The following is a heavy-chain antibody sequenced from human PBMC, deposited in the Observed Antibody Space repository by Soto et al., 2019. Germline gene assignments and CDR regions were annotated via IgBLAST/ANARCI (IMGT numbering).Heavy chain of an antibody. D-gene: IGHD6-19*01. CDR1: GFTFSTYA. Sequence: GSLRLSCAASGFTFSTYAMSWVRQAPGKGLEWVSGISGSGDSTYYADSVKGRFTISRDNSKNTLYLQMNSLRAEDTAVYYCAKGVPGIAVAGTGYFQHWGQGTLVTVSS. V-gene: IGHV3-23*01. CDR3: AKGVPGIAVAGTGYFQH. CDR2: ISGSGDST. J-gene: IGHJ1*01.